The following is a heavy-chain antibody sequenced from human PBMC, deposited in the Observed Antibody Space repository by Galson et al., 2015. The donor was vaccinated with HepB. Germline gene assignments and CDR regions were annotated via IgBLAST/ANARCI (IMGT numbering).Heavy chain of an antibody. CDR1: GFTFSDYY. Sequence: SLRLSCAASGFTFSDYYMSWIRQAPGKGLEWVSYISSSGSTIYYADSVKGLFTISRDNAKNSLYLQMNSLRAEDTAMYYCARDCFWSGYYWGWYDPWGQGTLVIVSS. CDR2: ISSSGSTI. V-gene: IGHV3-11*01. CDR3: ARDCFWSGYYWGWYDP. J-gene: IGHJ5*02. D-gene: IGHD3-3*01.